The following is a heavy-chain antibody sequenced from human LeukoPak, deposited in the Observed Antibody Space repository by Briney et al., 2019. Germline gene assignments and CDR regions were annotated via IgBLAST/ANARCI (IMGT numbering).Heavy chain of an antibody. CDR3: AKDRLLYYYGSGDLFDY. J-gene: IGHJ4*02. V-gene: IGHV3-30*02. CDR1: GFSFSSYG. CDR2: IRYDGSNK. D-gene: IGHD3-10*01. Sequence: GGSLRLSCAGSGFSFSSYGMHWVRQAPGKGLEWVAFIRYDGSNKYYADSVKGRFTISRDNSKNTLYLQMNSLRAEDTAVYYCAKDRLLYYYGSGDLFDYWGQGTLVTVSS.